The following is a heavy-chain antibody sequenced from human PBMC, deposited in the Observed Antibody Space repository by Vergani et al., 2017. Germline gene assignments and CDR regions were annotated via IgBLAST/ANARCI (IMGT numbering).Heavy chain of an antibody. CDR3: AHGGEITMVRGVITHFDYGMDV. D-gene: IGHD3-10*01. Sequence: QVQLVQSGAEVKKPGASVKVSCKASGYTFTSYGISWVRQAPGQGLEWMGWISAYNGNTNYAQKLQGRVTMTTDTSTSTAYMELRSLRSDDTAVYYCAHGGEITMVRGVITHFDYGMDVWGQGTTVTVSS. CDR2: ISAYNGNT. CDR1: GYTFTSYG. V-gene: IGHV1-18*01. J-gene: IGHJ6*02.